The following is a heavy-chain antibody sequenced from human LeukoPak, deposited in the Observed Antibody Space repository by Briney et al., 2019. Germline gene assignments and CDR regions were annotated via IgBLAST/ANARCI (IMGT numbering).Heavy chain of an antibody. Sequence: GGSLRLSCAASGFTFSSYWMDWVRQAPGKGLVWVSRINSDGSSTSYADSVKGRFTISRDNAKNTLYLQMNSLRAEDTAVYYCARIPRSSPSTFDYWGQGTLVTVSS. CDR3: ARIPRSSPSTFDY. D-gene: IGHD6-13*01. J-gene: IGHJ4*02. CDR2: INSDGSST. V-gene: IGHV3-74*01. CDR1: GFTFSSYW.